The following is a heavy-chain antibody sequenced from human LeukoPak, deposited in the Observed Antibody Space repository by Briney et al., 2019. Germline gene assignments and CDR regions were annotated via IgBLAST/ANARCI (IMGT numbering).Heavy chain of an antibody. CDR1: GYTFTSYA. J-gene: IGHJ5*02. Sequence: ASVKVSCKASGYTFTSYAMHWVRQAPGQRLEWMGWINAGNGNTKYSQKFQGRVTITRDTSISTAYMELSRLRSDDTAVYYCARDSCSSTSCYSNWFDPWGQGTLVTVSS. CDR2: INAGNGNT. V-gene: IGHV1-3*01. D-gene: IGHD2-2*01. CDR3: ARDSCSSTSCYSNWFDP.